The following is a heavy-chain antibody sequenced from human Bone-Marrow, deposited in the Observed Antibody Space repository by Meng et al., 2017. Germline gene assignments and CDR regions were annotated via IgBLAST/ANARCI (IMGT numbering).Heavy chain of an antibody. CDR1: ASTFTWYY. Sequence: VGFGTGVQRPGAPVKVPCKAWASTFTWYYLQLRRQAPYKGLVWMGRLNPRDGVTNYAKKFQDRGTITRNASSTTAYMKLNWLTSDDSAVYFSTRAGGFGYDQNWSDPWGLGTLVTVSS. CDR3: TRAGGFGYDQNWSDP. D-gene: IGHD5-12*01. CDR2: LNPRDGVT. J-gene: IGHJ5*01. V-gene: IGHV1-2*06.